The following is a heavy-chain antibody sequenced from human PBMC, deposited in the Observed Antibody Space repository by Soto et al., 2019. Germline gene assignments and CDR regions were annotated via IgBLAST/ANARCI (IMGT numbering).Heavy chain of an antibody. CDR2: IYSGGST. Sequence: GGFLRHCCAASGFTGSTKYRSWVRQAPGKGLEWVSVIYSGGSTFYADSVRGRFTISRDNSKNTVNLQMNSLRAEDTAVYYCARDPWAADYWGQGTLVTVSS. V-gene: IGHV3-66*01. CDR1: GFTGSTKY. J-gene: IGHJ4*02. CDR3: ARDPWAADY. D-gene: IGHD3-16*01.